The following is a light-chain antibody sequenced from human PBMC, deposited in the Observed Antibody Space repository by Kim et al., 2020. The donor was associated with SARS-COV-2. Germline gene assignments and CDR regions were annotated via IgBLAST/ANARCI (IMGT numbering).Light chain of an antibody. CDR2: NTH. J-gene: IGLJ3*02. Sequence: LACAVTSRSITPTTLPSCKHQTPGRPPPTLSYNTHFRSTGVPDRVSGSFLGNKAALSITGAQADDESDYYCLLNMRNGDWVFGGGTKLTVL. CDR3: LLNMRNGDWV. CDR1: SRSITPTTL. V-gene: IGLV8-61*01.